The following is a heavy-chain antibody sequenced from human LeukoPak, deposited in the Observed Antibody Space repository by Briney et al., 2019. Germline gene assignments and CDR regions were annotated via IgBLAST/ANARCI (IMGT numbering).Heavy chain of an antibody. CDR3: AREVATAVFDY. J-gene: IGHJ4*02. V-gene: IGHV3-21*01. CDR2: ISSSSSYI. CDR1: GFTFSSYS. D-gene: IGHD5-12*01. Sequence: GGSLRLSCAASGFTFSSYSMNWVRQAPGEGLEWVSSISSSSSYIYYADSVKGRFTISRDNAKNSLYLQMNGLRAEDTAVYYCAREVATAVFDYWGQGTLVTVSS.